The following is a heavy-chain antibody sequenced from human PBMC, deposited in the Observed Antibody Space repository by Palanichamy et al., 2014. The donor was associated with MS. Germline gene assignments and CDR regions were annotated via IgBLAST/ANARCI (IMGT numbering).Heavy chain of an antibody. V-gene: IGHV4-34*01. J-gene: IGHJ5*02. CDR1: GGSFSNYY. CDR3: AKGPPFDP. CDR2: VSHTGGT. Sequence: QVQLQQWGAGLLKPSETLSLTCALYGGSFSNYYWSWVRQPPGKGLEWIGEVSHTGGTNYNSSFKSRVTLSINTSNNQLSLKLNSVTAADTGVYYCAKGPPFDPWGQGTLVTVSS.